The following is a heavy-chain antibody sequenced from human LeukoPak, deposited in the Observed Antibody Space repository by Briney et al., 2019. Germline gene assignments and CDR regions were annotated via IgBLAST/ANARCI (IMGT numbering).Heavy chain of an antibody. V-gene: IGHV3-7*03. CDR3: ARNNGMDV. J-gene: IGHJ6*02. CDR2: VNRDGSET. CDR1: GFALSSHW. Sequence: GGSLRLSCAASGFALSSHWMTWVRQVPGWGPEWVANVNRDGSETYYLDSVKGRFTISKDNAKNSLYLQMNSLRAEDTALYHCARNNGMDVWGQGTTVIVSS.